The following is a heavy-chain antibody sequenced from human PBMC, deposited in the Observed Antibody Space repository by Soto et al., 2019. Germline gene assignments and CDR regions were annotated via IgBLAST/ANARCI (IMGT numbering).Heavy chain of an antibody. CDR3: ARDPYCSSTSCSSDGMDV. Sequence: QVQLVESGGGVVQPGRSLRLSCAASGFTFSSYGMHWVRQAPGKGLEWVAVIWYDGSNKYYADSVKGRFTISRDNSKNTLYLQMNSLRAEDTAVYYCARDPYCSSTSCSSDGMDVWGQGTTVTVSS. CDR1: GFTFSSYG. V-gene: IGHV3-33*01. J-gene: IGHJ6*02. D-gene: IGHD2-2*01. CDR2: IWYDGSNK.